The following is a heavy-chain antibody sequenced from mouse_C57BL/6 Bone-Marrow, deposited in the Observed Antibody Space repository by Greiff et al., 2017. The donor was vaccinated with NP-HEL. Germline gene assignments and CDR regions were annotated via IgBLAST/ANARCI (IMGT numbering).Heavy chain of an antibody. CDR1: GYTFTSYG. Sequence: QVQLKQSGAELARPGASVKLSCKASGYTFTSYGISWVKQRTGQGLEWIGEIYPRSGNTYYNEKFKGKATLTADKSSSTAYMELRSLTSEDSAVYFCATRYYGSPFDYWGQGTTLTVSS. D-gene: IGHD1-1*01. J-gene: IGHJ2*01. CDR3: ATRYYGSPFDY. V-gene: IGHV1-81*01. CDR2: IYPRSGNT.